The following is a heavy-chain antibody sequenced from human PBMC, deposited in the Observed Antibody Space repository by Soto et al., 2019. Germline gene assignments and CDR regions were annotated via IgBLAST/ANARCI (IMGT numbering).Heavy chain of an antibody. Sequence: PSETLSLTCTVSGDSISCSHCYWGGIRHPPGKGLEWIGSIYYSGSTYYNPSLKSRVTISVDTSKNQFSLKLSSVTAADTAVYYCARRYDYDILTGYYISWFDARGKGTLVTVST. CDR1: GDSISCSHCY. CDR2: IYYSGST. D-gene: IGHD3-9*01. V-gene: IGHV4-39*01. J-gene: IGHJ5*02. CDR3: ARRYDYDILTGYYISWFDA.